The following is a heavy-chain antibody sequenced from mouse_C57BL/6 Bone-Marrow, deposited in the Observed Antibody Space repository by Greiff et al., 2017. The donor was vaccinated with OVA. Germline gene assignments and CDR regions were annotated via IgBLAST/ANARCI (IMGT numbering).Heavy chain of an antibody. CDR1: GFTFSDYY. CDR2: ISNGGGST. V-gene: IGHV5-12*01. CDR3: ARHDGGRDY. D-gene: IGHD3-3*01. J-gene: IGHJ2*01. Sequence: EVKLVESGGGLVQPGGSLKLSCAASGFTFSDYYMYWVRQTPEKRLEWVAYISNGGGSTYYPDTVKGRFTISRDNAKNTLYLQRSRLKSEDTAMYYCARHDGGRDYWGQGTTLTVSS.